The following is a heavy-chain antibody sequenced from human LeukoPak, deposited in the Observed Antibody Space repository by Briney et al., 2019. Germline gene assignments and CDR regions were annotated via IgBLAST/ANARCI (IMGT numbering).Heavy chain of an antibody. CDR3: ARMGPYYYDSSGYYSHYYYYGMDV. J-gene: IGHJ6*02. D-gene: IGHD3-22*01. CDR1: GFTFTSYS. V-gene: IGHV3-23*01. CDR2: ISGGGGST. Sequence: GGSLRLSCAASGFTFTSYSMNWVRQAPGKGLEWVSTISGGGGSTYYADSVKGRFTISRDNSKNTLYLQMNSLRAEDTAVYYCARMGPYYYDSSGYYSHYYYYGMDVWGQGTTVTVSS.